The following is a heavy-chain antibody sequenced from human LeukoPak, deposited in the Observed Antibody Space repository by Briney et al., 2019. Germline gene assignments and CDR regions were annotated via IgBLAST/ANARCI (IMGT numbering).Heavy chain of an antibody. Sequence: PSEPLSLTCTVSGGSISNYYWSWIRQPAGKGLEWIGRIYSSGITNYSPSLKSRVTMSVDASKNQFSLKVTSVTAADTAVYYCARNALLSDSDYGMDVWGQGTTVTVSS. D-gene: IGHD3-9*01. CDR1: GGSISNYY. J-gene: IGHJ6*02. CDR2: IYSSGIT. CDR3: ARNALLSDSDYGMDV. V-gene: IGHV4-4*07.